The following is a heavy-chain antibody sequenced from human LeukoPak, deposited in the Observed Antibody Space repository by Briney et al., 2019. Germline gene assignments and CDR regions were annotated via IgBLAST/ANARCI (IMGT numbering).Heavy chain of an antibody. Sequence: PSQTLSLTCAVSGGSISSGDYYWNWIRQPPGKGLEWIGYIYHSGSTYYNPSLRRRVTISVDRSKNQFSLRLSSVTAADTAVYYCARANGYYGSGIPYFDYWGRGTLVTVSS. J-gene: IGHJ4*02. CDR3: ARANGYYGSGIPYFDY. CDR1: GGSISSGDYY. V-gene: IGHV4-30-2*01. D-gene: IGHD3-10*01. CDR2: IYHSGST.